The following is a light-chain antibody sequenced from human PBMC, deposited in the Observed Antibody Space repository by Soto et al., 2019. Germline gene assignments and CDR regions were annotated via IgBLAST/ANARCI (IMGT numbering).Light chain of an antibody. Sequence: EVVLTQSPGTLSLSPGERATVSCGASERVSSSYVAWYQMKAGLAPRLLIHDTSTRASGIPDRFRGSKSGTDFTLTIRGLEPEDAALYYCQQYGSSPITFGQGTRLEI. CDR2: DTS. V-gene: IGKV3D-20*01. CDR1: ERVSSSY. CDR3: QQYGSSPIT. J-gene: IGKJ5*01.